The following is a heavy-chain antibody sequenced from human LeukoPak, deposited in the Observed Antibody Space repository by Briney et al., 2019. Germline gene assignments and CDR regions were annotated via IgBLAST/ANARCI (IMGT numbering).Heavy chain of an antibody. Sequence: GGSLRLSCAASGFNFGTYSMNWVRQAPGKGLEWVSHISSSSTSKYYADSVKGRFTIFRDNAKNSLFLQMNSLRDEDTAVYYCARDKDYVNYPFDYWGQGTLVTVSS. CDR3: ARDKDYVNYPFDY. CDR2: ISSSSTSK. V-gene: IGHV3-48*02. J-gene: IGHJ4*02. D-gene: IGHD4-11*01. CDR1: GFNFGTYS.